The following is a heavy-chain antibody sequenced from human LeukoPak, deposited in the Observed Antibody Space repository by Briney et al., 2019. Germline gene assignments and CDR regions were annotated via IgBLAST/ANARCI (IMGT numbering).Heavy chain of an antibody. D-gene: IGHD3-3*01. CDR1: GFSFSNFG. J-gene: IGHJ4*02. V-gene: IGHV3-30*02. CDR3: ARDLGIFGDLDY. CDR2: IRYDGSNE. Sequence: GGSLRLSCTTSGFSFSNFGMHWVRQAPAKGLEWLAFIRYDGSNEYSADSVKGRFTISRDNSRNTLFLQMDSLRSEDTAVYYCARDLGIFGDLDYWGQGTLVIVSS.